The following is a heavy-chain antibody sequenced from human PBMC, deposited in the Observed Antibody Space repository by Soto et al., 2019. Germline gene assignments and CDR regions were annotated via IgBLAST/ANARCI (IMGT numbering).Heavy chain of an antibody. CDR2: IYHSGST. V-gene: IGHV4-30-2*01. Sequence: SETLSLTCAVSGGSISSGGYSWSWIRQPPGKGLEWIGYIYHSGSTYYNPSLKSRVTISVDRSKNQFSLKLSSVTAADTAVYYWARDSSYYYGSGADAFDIWGQGTMVTVSS. CDR3: ARDSSYYYGSGADAFDI. CDR1: GGSISSGGYS. D-gene: IGHD3-10*01. J-gene: IGHJ3*02.